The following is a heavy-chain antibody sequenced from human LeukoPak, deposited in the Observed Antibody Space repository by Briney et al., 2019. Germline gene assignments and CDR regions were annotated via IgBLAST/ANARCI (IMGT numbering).Heavy chain of an antibody. CDR2: IYYTGST. D-gene: IGHD3-22*01. J-gene: IGHJ1*01. CDR1: GGSISSYY. Sequence: SETLSLTCIVSGGSISSYYWSCIRQPPGKGLEWIGYIYYTGSTNYTPSRKSRVTISEATSKNQFSMKLSSVTAADTAVYSCARASYDSSGNDHFQHWGQGTLVTVSS. CDR3: ARASYDSSGNDHFQH. V-gene: IGHV4-59*01.